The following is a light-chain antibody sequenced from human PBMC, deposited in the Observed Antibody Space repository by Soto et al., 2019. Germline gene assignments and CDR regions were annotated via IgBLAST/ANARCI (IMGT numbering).Light chain of an antibody. Sequence: EIVLTQSPDTLSLSPGERATLSCRASQSISSTQLVWYQQKPGQAPRLLIYDASSRANGIPARFTGSGSGTDFSLTISSLEPEDFAVYYCQQRGTWPTFGQGTKVDIK. CDR3: QQRGTWPT. CDR1: QSISSTQ. J-gene: IGKJ1*01. CDR2: DAS. V-gene: IGKV3D-20*02.